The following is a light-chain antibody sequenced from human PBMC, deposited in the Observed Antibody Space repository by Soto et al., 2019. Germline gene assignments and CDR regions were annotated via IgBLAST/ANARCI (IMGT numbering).Light chain of an antibody. J-gene: IGKJ1*01. CDR2: WAS. CDR3: QQYYSSPWT. Sequence: DIVVTQSSDSLAVSLGERATINCKSSQNVLHTSNNNHYLAWYQQKPRQAPKLLIYWASIRESGVPDRFSGSGSGTDFTLTISSLQAEDVAVYYCQQYYSSPWTFGQGTKVEVK. CDR1: QNVLHTSNNNHY. V-gene: IGKV4-1*01.